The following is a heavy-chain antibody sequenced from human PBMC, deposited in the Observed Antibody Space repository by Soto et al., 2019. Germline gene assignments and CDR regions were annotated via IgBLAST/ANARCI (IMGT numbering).Heavy chain of an antibody. CDR2: IIPIFGTA. J-gene: IGHJ1*01. CDR3: ARSKGGATSYPEYFQH. CDR1: GGTFSSYA. Sequence: SVKVSCKASGGTFSSYASSWVRQAPGQGLEWMGGIIPIFGTANYAQKFQGRVTITADESTSAAYMELSSLRSEDTAVYYWARSKGGATSYPEYFQHWGQGILVTVSS. D-gene: IGHD1-26*01. V-gene: IGHV1-69*13.